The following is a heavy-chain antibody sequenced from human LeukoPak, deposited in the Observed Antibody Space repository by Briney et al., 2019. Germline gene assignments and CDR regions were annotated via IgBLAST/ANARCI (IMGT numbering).Heavy chain of an antibody. J-gene: IGHJ4*02. D-gene: IGHD5-12*01. V-gene: IGHV3-23*01. CDR2: ISGNGGYT. CDR1: GFTFSTYA. CDR3: AKVLSTSAYGGSD. Sequence: GGSLRLSCAASGFTFSTYAMSWVRQAPGKGLEWVSSISGNGGYTYYADSVKGQFTISRDNSKNTLYLQINSLRAEDTAIYYCAKVLSTSAYGGSDWGQGTLVTVSS.